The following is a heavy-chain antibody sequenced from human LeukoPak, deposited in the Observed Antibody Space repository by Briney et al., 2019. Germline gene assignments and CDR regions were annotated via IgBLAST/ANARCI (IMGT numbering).Heavy chain of an antibody. CDR1: GGSFSGYY. Sequence: SETLSLTCAVYGGSFSGYYWSWIRQPPGKGLEWIGEINHSGSTNYNPSLKSRVTISVDTSKNQFSLKLSSVTAADTAVYYCARASPERGYSYGPLDNYFDYWGQGTLVTVPS. CDR3: ARASPERGYSYGPLDNYFDY. J-gene: IGHJ4*02. CDR2: INHSGST. D-gene: IGHD5-18*01. V-gene: IGHV4-34*01.